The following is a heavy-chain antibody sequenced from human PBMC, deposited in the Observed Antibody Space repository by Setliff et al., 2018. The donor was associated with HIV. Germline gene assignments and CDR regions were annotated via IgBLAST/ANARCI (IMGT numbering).Heavy chain of an antibody. CDR1: GYIFLNYD. CDR3: VRDRELRTTRSLDF. D-gene: IGHD1-1*01. Sequence: ASVKVSCKASGYIFLNYDITWVRQAPGQGLEWMGWISPDNGNTNYAQKIEGRVVLTTDKSTNTVEMELRSLRSDDTAVYYCVRDRELRTTRSLDFWGPGTLVTVSS. CDR2: ISPDNGNT. J-gene: IGHJ4*02. V-gene: IGHV1-18*04.